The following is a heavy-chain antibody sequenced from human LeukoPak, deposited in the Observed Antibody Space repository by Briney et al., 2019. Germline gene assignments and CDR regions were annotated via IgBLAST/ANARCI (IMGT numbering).Heavy chain of an antibody. CDR3: ARDRYYDFWSGSHYFDY. D-gene: IGHD3-3*01. V-gene: IGHV1-2*02. Sequence: ASVKVSCTASGYTFTGYYMHWVRQAPGQGLEWMGWINTNSGGTNYAQKFQGRVPMTRDTSITTAYMELSSLSSEDTAVYYGARDRYYDFWSGSHYFDYWGQGTLVTVSS. J-gene: IGHJ4*02. CDR2: INTNSGGT. CDR1: GYTFTGYY.